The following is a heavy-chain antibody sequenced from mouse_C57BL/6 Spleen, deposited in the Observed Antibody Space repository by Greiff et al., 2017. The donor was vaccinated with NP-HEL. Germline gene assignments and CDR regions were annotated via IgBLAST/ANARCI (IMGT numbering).Heavy chain of an antibody. J-gene: IGHJ4*01. D-gene: IGHD2-4*01. V-gene: IGHV10-3*01. CDR2: IRSKSSNYAT. CDR3: VRDNYDYGRDEAMDY. CDR1: GFTFNTSA. Sequence: EVHLVESVAGLVQPGGSLKLSCAASGFTFNTSAMHWVRQAPEKGLEWVARIRSKSSNYATYYADSVKDSFTIYRDASQSLLYLQMHNLKTEATDMYFYVRDNYDYGRDEAMDYWGQGTSVTVSS.